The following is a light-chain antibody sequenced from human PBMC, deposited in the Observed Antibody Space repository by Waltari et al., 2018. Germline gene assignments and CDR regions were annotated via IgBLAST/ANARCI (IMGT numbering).Light chain of an antibody. J-gene: IGKJ2*01. V-gene: IGKV3-15*01. CDR3: QQYDKWLMYT. CDR1: QSVGNN. CDR2: GAS. Sequence: EVMMTQSPATLSVSPGERATLSCRASQSVGNNLAWVQERPGQAPRLLIFGASTRATGIPARFTGSGSGTEFTLTISSLQSEDFAVYYCQQYDKWLMYTFGQRTKVEVK.